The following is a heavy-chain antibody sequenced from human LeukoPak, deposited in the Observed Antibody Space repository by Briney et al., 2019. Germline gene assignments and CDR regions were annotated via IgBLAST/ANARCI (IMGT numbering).Heavy chain of an antibody. Sequence: GGSLRLSCAASGFTFSSYEMNWVRQAPGKGLEWGSYISSSGSTIYYADSVKGRFTISRDNAKNSLYLQMNSLRAEDTAVYYCASNDDSSGYRLFDYWGQGTLVTVSS. D-gene: IGHD3-22*01. CDR1: GFTFSSYE. V-gene: IGHV3-48*03. J-gene: IGHJ4*02. CDR3: ASNDDSSGYRLFDY. CDR2: ISSSGSTI.